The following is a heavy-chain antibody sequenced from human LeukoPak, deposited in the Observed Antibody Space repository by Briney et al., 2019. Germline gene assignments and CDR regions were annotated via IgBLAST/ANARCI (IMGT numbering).Heavy chain of an antibody. Sequence: PGASVKVSCKPSGYTFTSNDINWVRQAPGQGLEWMGWMNPTSGNTGYAERFQGRVTMTRDTAISTAYMELSSLRFEDTAVYYCARGRAGDQFRYYLDYWGQGTLVTVSS. D-gene: IGHD7-27*01. CDR2: MNPTSGNT. V-gene: IGHV1-8*01. CDR1: GYTFTSND. CDR3: ARGRAGDQFRYYLDY. J-gene: IGHJ4*02.